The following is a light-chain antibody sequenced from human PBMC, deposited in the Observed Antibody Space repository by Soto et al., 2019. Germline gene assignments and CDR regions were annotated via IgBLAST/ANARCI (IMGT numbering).Light chain of an antibody. CDR3: QKYSSVPV. J-gene: IGKJ3*01. CDR2: AAS. Sequence: DIQMTQSPASLSASVGDRVTITCRASQSIRNFVAWYQQKPGKAPKLLIYAASTLQSGVPSRFSGSGSGTDFTLTSNSLQAEDVATYSCQKYSSVPVFGPGTKVEIK. V-gene: IGKV1-27*01. CDR1: QSIRNF.